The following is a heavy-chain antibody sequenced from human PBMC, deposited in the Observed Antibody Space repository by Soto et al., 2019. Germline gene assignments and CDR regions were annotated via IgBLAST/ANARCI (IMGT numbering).Heavy chain of an antibody. CDR1: GFTFSSYS. V-gene: IGHV3-21*01. D-gene: IGHD5-12*01. CDR2: ISSSSSYI. Sequence: GGSLRLSCAASGFTFSSYSMNWVRQAPGKGLEWVSSISSSSSYIYYADSVKGRFTISRDNAKNSLYLQMNSLRAEDTAVYYCARALYSGYDSFGHDAFDIWGQGTMVTVSS. CDR3: ARALYSGYDSFGHDAFDI. J-gene: IGHJ3*02.